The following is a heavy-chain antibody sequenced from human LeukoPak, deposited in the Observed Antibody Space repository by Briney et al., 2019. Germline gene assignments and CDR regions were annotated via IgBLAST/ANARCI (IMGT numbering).Heavy chain of an antibody. J-gene: IGHJ4*02. CDR2: IYYSGST. CDR3: ARVGRTVPAAIANFFDY. CDR1: GGSISSGGYY. D-gene: IGHD2-2*02. V-gene: IGHV4-31*03. Sequence: PSETLSLTCTVSGGSISSGGYYWSWIRQHPGKGLEWIGYIYYSGSTYYNPSLKGRVTISVDTSKNQFSLKLSSVTAADTAVYYCARVGRTVPAAIANFFDYWGQGILVTVSS.